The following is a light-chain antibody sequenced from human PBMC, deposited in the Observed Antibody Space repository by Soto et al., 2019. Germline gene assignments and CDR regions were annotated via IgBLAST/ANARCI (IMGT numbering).Light chain of an antibody. CDR3: MEALQTPFT. CDR1: QSLLHSDGYKY. J-gene: IGKJ3*01. V-gene: IGKV2-28*01. Sequence: DIVMTQSPLSLHVTPGEPDSISCRSSQSLLHSDGYKYLDWYLKKPGQSPQLLIYLGSNRASGVPDRFSGSGSGTDFTLKISRVEAEDVGVYYCMEALQTPFTFGPGTKVDIK. CDR2: LGS.